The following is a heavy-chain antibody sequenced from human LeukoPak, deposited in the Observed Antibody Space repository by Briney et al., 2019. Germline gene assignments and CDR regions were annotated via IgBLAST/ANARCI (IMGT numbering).Heavy chain of an antibody. CDR1: GYTFTSYD. D-gene: IGHD6-19*01. CDR2: ISAYNGNT. V-gene: IGHV1-18*01. J-gene: IGHJ3*02. CDR3: ASRAVADAFDI. Sequence: ASVKVSCKASGYTFTSYDISWVRQAPGQGLEWMGWISAYNGNTNSAQKLQGRVTMTTDTSTNTAYMELSSLRSEDTAVYYCASRAVADAFDIWGQGTMVTVSS.